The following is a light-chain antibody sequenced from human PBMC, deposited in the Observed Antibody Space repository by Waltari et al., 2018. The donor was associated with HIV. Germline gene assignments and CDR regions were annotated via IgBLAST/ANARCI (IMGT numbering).Light chain of an antibody. V-gene: IGLV2-14*03. J-gene: IGLJ3*02. CDR2: DVT. Sequence: QSALTQPASVSGSPGPSITISCTGTSSDVGGYNNVSWYQQHPAKAPKLMIYDVTTRPSGVSNRFSCSNSCNTASPTISGLQLEDEADYYCSSYTSSSTWVFGGGTKLTVL. CDR3: SSYTSSSTWV. CDR1: SSDVGGYNN.